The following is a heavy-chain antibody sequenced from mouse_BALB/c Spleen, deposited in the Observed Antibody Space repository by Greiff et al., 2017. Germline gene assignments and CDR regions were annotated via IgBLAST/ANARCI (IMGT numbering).Heavy chain of an antibody. CDR3: ARFSSGYGWFAY. CDR2: INPSTGYT. J-gene: IGHJ3*01. CDR1: GYTFTSYW. V-gene: IGHV1-7*01. D-gene: IGHD3-1*01. Sequence: QVQLKQSGAELAKPGASVKMSCKASGYTFTSYWMHWVKQRPGQGLEWIGYINPSTGYTEYNQKFKDKATLTADKSSSTAYMQLSSLTSEDSAVYYCARFSSGYGWFAYWGQGTLVTVSA.